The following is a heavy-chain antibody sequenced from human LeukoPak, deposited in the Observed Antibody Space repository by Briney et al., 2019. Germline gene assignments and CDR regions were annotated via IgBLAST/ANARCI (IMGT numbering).Heavy chain of an antibody. CDR3: SKRGTNGGPFDY. Sequence: GGSLRLSCAASGFTFSSYIMTWVRQAPGKGLEWVSAISPSGGSTFYADSVRGRFTISRDNSKNTLHVQMSSLRAEDTAVYYCSKRGTNGGPFDYWGQGTLVTVSS. V-gene: IGHV3-23*01. D-gene: IGHD1/OR15-1a*01. CDR2: ISPSGGST. CDR1: GFTFSSYI. J-gene: IGHJ4*02.